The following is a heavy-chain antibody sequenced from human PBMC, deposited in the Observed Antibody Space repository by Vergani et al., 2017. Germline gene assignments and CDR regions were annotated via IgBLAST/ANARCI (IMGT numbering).Heavy chain of an antibody. D-gene: IGHD5-12*01. CDR2: IIPIFGTA. CDR3: ASTVDIVATHYFDY. CDR1: GGPFSSYA. Sequence: QVQLVQSGAEVKKPGSSVPVSCKASGGPFSSYAISWVRQAPGQGLEWMGGIIPIFGTANYAQKFQGRVTITADESTSTAYMELSSLRSEDTAVYYCASTVDIVATHYFDYWGQGTLVTVSS. J-gene: IGHJ4*02. V-gene: IGHV1-69*01.